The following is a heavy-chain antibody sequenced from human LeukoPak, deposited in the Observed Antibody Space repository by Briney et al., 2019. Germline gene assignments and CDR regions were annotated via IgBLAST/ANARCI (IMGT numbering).Heavy chain of an antibody. Sequence: PGRGLRLSCAASGFTFSSYGMNWVRQAPGKGLEWVAVIWYDGSSQYYADTVKGRFTISRDNSNNTLFLQMNSLRAEDTAVYYCARDDRGSYSTTAIDYWGQGTLVTGSS. J-gene: IGHJ4*02. CDR1: GFTFSSYG. V-gene: IGHV3-33*01. CDR2: IWYDGSSQ. D-gene: IGHD1-26*01. CDR3: ARDDRGSYSTTAIDY.